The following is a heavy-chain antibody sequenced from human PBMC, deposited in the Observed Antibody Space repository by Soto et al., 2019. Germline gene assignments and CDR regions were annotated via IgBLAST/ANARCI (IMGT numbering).Heavy chain of an antibody. Sequence: VKLVQSGEDGKKPGDSLKISCEGSGDSFTGYWIGWVRQMPGKGLEWMRIIYPGDSDTIYSTSFQGQVTISADTSLSHAYIQGSSLEASDTAMYYCGGGGVRRRITRTRVQYGMDVWGQRTTITGSS. CDR3: GGGGVRRRITRTRVQYGMDV. D-gene: IGHD3-10*01. CDR1: GDSFTGYW. J-gene: IGHJ6*02. CDR2: IYPGDSDT. V-gene: IGHV5-51*01.